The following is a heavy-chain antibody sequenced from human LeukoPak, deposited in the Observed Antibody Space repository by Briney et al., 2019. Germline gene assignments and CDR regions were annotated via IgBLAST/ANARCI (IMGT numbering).Heavy chain of an antibody. CDR2: INHSGST. CDR3: ARGFGIDY. Sequence: XXXLSLTCAVYGGSFSGYYWSWIRQPPGKGLEGIGEINHSGSTNYNPSLKSRVTISVDTSKNQFSLKLSSVTAADTAVYYCARGFGIDYWGQGTLVTVSS. D-gene: IGHD3-10*01. CDR1: GGSFSGYY. V-gene: IGHV4-34*01. J-gene: IGHJ4*02.